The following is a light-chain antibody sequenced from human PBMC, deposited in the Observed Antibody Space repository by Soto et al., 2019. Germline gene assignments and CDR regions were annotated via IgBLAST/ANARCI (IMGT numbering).Light chain of an antibody. CDR1: HTIIGY. CDR3: QQSYTTPRT. J-gene: IGKJ1*01. CDR2: AAS. V-gene: IGKV1-39*01. Sequence: DIQMTQSPSSLSASIGDSVTITCGASHTIIGYLNWYQQKPGKAPRLLINAASNLQSGVPSRFRRSGSETDFTLTITSLQPEDFATYYCQQSYTTPRTFGQGTKVDIK.